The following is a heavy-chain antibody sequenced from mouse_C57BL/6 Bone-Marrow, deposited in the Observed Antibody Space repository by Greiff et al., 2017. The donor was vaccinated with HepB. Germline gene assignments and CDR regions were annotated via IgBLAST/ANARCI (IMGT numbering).Heavy chain of an antibody. CDR1: GYTFTSYW. CDR3: AREEGRPYYYGSSYDFDY. D-gene: IGHD1-1*01. J-gene: IGHJ2*01. CDR2: INPSSGYT. V-gene: IGHV1-7*01. Sequence: VQLQQSGAELAKPGASVKLSCKASGYTFTSYWMHWVKQRPGQGLEWIGYINPSSGYTKYNQKFKDKATLTADKSSSTAYMQLSSLTSEDSAVYYCAREEGRPYYYGSSYDFDYWGQGTTLTVSS.